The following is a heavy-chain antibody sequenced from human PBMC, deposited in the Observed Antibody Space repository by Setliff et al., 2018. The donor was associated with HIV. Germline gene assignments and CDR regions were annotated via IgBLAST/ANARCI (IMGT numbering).Heavy chain of an antibody. J-gene: IGHJ3*02. Sequence: GGSLRLSCAASGIGFSSYEMNWVRQAPGKGLEWLSYISSRGDTIYYADSVKGRFTISRDNAKNTMYLEMNSLRAEDTAVYYCARDTEMITTTDAFDIWGPGTMVTVSS. CDR2: ISSRGDTI. V-gene: IGHV3-48*03. CDR1: GIGFSSYE. D-gene: IGHD3-22*01. CDR3: ARDTEMITTTDAFDI.